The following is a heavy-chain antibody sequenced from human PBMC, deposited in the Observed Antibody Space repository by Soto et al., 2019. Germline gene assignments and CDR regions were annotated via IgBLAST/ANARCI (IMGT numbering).Heavy chain of an antibody. CDR3: ARAFGGAAAAGYYYGMDV. Sequence: SETWSLTCTVSGGSISSSSYYWGWIRQPPGKGLEWIGSIYYSGSTYYNPSLKSRVTISVDTSKNQFSLKLSSVTAADTAVYYCARAFGGAAAAGYYYGMDVWGQGTTV. D-gene: IGHD6-13*01. V-gene: IGHV4-39*01. CDR1: GGSISSSSYY. J-gene: IGHJ6*02. CDR2: IYYSGST.